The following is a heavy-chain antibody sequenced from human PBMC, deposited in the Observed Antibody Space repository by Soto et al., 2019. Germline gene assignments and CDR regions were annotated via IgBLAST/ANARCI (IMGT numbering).Heavy chain of an antibody. D-gene: IGHD3-22*01. J-gene: IGHJ4*02. CDR2: INAGTGIA. CDR1: GYSFTTYA. V-gene: IGHV1-3*01. CDR3: AEDSSRYYY. Sequence: ASVKVSCKASGYSFTTYAMHWVRQAPGQRLEWMGWINAGTGIAKYPQKFQDRVSICRDTSANTAYMELSSLRSEDTAVYYCAEDSSRYYYWGQGTHVTVSS.